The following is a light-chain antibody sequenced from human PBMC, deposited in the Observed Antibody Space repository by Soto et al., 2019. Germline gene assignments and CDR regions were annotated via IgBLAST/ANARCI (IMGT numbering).Light chain of an antibody. Sequence: QSALTQPASVSGSPGQSITISCTGTSSDIGGYNYVSWYQQHPGKAPKLMIYDVSDRPSGVSNRFSGSKSGNTASLTISGLQAEDEADYYCGSYASSYTVLFGGGTKLTVL. CDR3: GSYASSYTVL. J-gene: IGLJ2*01. CDR1: SSDIGGYNY. V-gene: IGLV2-14*03. CDR2: DVS.